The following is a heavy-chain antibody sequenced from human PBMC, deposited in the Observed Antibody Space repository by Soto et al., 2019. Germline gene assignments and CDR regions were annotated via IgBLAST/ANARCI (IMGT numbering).Heavy chain of an antibody. CDR1: GFTFSTYA. J-gene: IGHJ5*02. CDR3: SRGSFGYYGP. D-gene: IGHD2-2*03. CDR2: IRNTPYGGTT. Sequence: GGSLRLSCSASGFTFSTYAMSWVRQAPGKGLEWVGFIRNTPYGGTTDYAASVRGRFTISRDDSESIAYLQMNSLKTEDSGVYYCSRGSFGYYGPWGPGTLVTVSS. V-gene: IGHV3-49*04.